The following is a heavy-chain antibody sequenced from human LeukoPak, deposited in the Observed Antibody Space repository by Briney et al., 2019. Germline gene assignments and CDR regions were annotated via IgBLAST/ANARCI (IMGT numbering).Heavy chain of an antibody. CDR3: ARAYSSGRRPIDY. V-gene: IGHV4-59*08. J-gene: IGHJ4*02. D-gene: IGHD6-19*01. Sequence: PSETLSLTCTVSGGSISSYYWSWIRQPPGKGLEWIGYIYYSGSTNYNPSLKSRVTISVDTSKNQFSLKLSSVTAADTAVYYCARAYSSGRRPIDYWGQGTLVTVSS. CDR2: IYYSGST. CDR1: GGSISSYY.